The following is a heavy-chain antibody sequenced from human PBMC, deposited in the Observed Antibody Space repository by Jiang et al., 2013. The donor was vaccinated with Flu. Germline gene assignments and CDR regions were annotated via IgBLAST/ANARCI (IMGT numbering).Heavy chain of an antibody. D-gene: IGHD3-3*01. J-gene: IGHJ4*02. V-gene: IGHV3-7*03. Sequence: VDSVKGRFTISRDNAKNSLYLQMNSLRAEDTAVYYCANYRTIFGVAKGPFDYWGQGTLVTVSS. CDR3: ANYRTIFGVAKGPFDY.